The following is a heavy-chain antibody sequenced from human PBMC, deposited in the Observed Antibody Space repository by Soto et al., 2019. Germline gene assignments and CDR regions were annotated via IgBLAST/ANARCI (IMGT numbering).Heavy chain of an antibody. D-gene: IGHD3-3*01. V-gene: IGHV4-59*01. J-gene: IGHJ5*02. CDR1: GGSITRYC. CDR3: ARAGGPYRNTYYDFWSGYRDPKFDP. CDR2: IYYSGST. Sequence: AVPLTGTFSGGSITRYCWSWIHQPPWKGLYWIFYIYYSGSTNYNPSLKSRVTISVDTSKNQFSLKLSSVTAADTAVYYCARAGGPYRNTYYDFWSGYRDPKFDPWGQGTLVTVSS.